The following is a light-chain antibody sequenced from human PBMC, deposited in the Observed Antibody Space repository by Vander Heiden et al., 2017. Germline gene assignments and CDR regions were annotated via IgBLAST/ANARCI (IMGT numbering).Light chain of an antibody. CDR3: QQYKSYPVT. Sequence: DIQMTQSPSTLSTSVGDRVTITCRASPSIDSWLAWYRQKPGKAPQLVIYKASTLKSGVPSRFSGSGSGTDFTLTISSLQPDDFATYYCQQYKSYPVTFGQGTKLEIK. V-gene: IGKV1-5*03. CDR2: KAS. J-gene: IGKJ2*01. CDR1: PSIDSW.